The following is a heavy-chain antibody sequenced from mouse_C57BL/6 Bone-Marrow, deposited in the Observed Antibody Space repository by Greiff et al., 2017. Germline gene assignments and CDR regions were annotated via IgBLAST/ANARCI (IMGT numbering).Heavy chain of an antibody. V-gene: IGHV1-72*01. CDR2: IDPNSGGT. D-gene: IGHD2-3*01. Sequence: QVQLKQPGAELVKPGASVKLSCKASGYTFTSYWMHWVKQRPGRGLEWIGRIDPNSGGTKYNEKFKSKATLTVDKPSSTAYMQLRILTSEDSAVYYCASSSGYYVEAYWGQGTLVTVSA. CDR3: ASSSGYYVEAY. J-gene: IGHJ3*01. CDR1: GYTFTSYW.